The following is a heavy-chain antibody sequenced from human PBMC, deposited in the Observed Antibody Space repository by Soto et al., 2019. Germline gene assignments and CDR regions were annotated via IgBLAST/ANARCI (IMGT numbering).Heavy chain of an antibody. CDR3: ARLGGYYQAFDN. CDR1: GGSINNYY. D-gene: IGHD3-22*01. CDR2: IHYTGCT. V-gene: IGHV4-59*08. Sequence: ETLSLTCTVSGGSINNYYWSWIRLPPEKGLEWIGYIHYTGCTKYNPSLKSRVTMSVDTSKNQVSLKLSSVTAADTAVYYCARLGGYYQAFDNWGQGTLVTVSS. J-gene: IGHJ4*02.